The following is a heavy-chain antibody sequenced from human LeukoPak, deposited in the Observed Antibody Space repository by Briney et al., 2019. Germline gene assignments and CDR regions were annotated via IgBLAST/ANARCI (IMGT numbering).Heavy chain of an antibody. CDR3: ASTIVGATDAFDI. CDR2: IYHSGST. CDR1: GGSISSGGYY. D-gene: IGHD1-26*01. J-gene: IGHJ3*02. Sequence: SETLSLTCTVSGGSISSGGYYWSWIRQPPGKGLEWIGYIYHSGSTYYNPSLKSRVTISVDRSKNQFSLKLSSVTAADTAVYYCASTIVGATDAFDIWGQGTMVTVSS. V-gene: IGHV4-30-2*01.